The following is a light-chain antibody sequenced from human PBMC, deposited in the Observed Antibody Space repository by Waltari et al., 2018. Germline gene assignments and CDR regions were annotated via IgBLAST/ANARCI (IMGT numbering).Light chain of an antibody. Sequence: EIVLTQSPATLSLSPGERATLSCRASQSVSSDIAWYQHKPGQAPRLLIFDASNRAGGVPARFTGSGSGTDCTLTISSLEPEDFAVYYCQQRNNWPPITFGQGTRLEIK. CDR2: DAS. J-gene: IGKJ5*01. V-gene: IGKV3-11*01. CDR3: QQRNNWPPIT. CDR1: QSVSSD.